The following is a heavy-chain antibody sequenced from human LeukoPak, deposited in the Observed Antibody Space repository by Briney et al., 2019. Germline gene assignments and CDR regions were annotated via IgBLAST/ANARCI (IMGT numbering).Heavy chain of an antibody. CDR1: GGSFSGYY. Sequence: SETLSLTCAVYGGSFSGYYWSWIRQPPGKGLEWIGEINHSGSTNYNPSLKSRVTISVDTSKNQFSLKLSSVTATDTAVYYCARGKVVVVITGYYYYYGMDVWGQGTTVTVSS. D-gene: IGHD3-22*01. V-gene: IGHV4-34*01. CDR2: INHSGST. CDR3: ARGKVVVVITGYYYYYGMDV. J-gene: IGHJ6*02.